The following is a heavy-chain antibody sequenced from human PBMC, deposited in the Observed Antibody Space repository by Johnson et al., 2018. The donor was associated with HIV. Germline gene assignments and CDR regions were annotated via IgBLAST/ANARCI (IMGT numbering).Heavy chain of an antibody. V-gene: IGHV3-33*06. D-gene: IGHD3-16*01. CDR3: AKDRMVWGYDAFDM. Sequence: QVQLVESGGGVVQPERSLRLSCAASGFTFSSSGMLWVRQAPGKGLEWVAVIWYDGNNKYYADSVKGRFTISRDNSKNTLYLQMNSLRAEDTAVYYCAKDRMVWGYDAFDMWGQGTMVTVSS. CDR1: GFTFSSSG. CDR2: IWYDGNNK. J-gene: IGHJ3*02.